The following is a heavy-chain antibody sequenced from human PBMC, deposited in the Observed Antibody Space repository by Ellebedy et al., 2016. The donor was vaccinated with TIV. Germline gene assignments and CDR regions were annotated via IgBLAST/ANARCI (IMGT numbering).Heavy chain of an antibody. J-gene: IGHJ3*02. CDR1: GFTFSSHD. Sequence: GGSLRLXCAASGFTFSSHDMHWVRQVTGKGLEWVSAIGTLHDTFYSDSVKGRFTISRENAKNSLYLQMNNLRPEDTAVYYCARVGDAFDIWGQGTMVTVSS. CDR3: ARVGDAFDI. CDR2: IGTLHDT. V-gene: IGHV3-13*04.